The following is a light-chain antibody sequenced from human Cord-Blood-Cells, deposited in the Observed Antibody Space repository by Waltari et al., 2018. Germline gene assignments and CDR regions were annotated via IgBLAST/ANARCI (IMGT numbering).Light chain of an antibody. CDR2: WAS. CDR3: QQYYSTPLT. CDR1: QSVLYSSNNKNY. Sequence: LGERATINCKSSQSVLYSSNNKNYLAWYQQKPGQPPKLLIYWASTRESGVPDRFSGSGSGTDFTLTISSLQAEDVAVYYCQQYYSTPLTFGGGTKVEIK. V-gene: IGKV4-1*01. J-gene: IGKJ4*01.